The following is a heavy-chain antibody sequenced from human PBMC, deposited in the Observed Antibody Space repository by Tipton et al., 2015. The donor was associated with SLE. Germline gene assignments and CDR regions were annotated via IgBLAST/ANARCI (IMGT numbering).Heavy chain of an antibody. CDR2: IFSSGTT. V-gene: IGHV4-59*11. J-gene: IGHJ3*02. CDR3: ARGLVMGRYDAFDT. D-gene: IGHD3-9*01. CDR1: GDSMKSHY. Sequence: LRLSCTVSGDSMKSHYWTWIRQPSGKGLEYIGYIFSSGTTNNNPSPKSRVTISVDTSKNQFSLRLTSVTAADTAVYFCARGLVMGRYDAFDTWGQGTMVTVSS.